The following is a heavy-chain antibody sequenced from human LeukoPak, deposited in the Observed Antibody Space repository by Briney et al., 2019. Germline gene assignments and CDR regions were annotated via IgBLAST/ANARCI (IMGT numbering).Heavy chain of an antibody. CDR3: AREKQSGGTPFDY. D-gene: IGHD1-26*01. V-gene: IGHV3-66*01. CDR2: IYSGGST. Sequence: GGSLRLSCAASEFSVGSNYMTWVRQAPGKGLEWVSLIYSGGSTYYADSVKGRFTISRDNSKNTVYLQMNSLRDEDTAVYYCAREKQSGGTPFDYWGQGSLVTVSS. CDR1: EFSVGSNY. J-gene: IGHJ4*02.